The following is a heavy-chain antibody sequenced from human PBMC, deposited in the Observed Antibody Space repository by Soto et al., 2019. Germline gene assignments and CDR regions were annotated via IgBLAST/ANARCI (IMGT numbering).Heavy chain of an antibody. CDR3: ARSTNDYGDRH. V-gene: IGHV1-8*01. CDR1: GYTFTSYD. J-gene: IGHJ4*02. D-gene: IGHD4-17*01. CDR2: MNPNSGNT. Sequence: QVQLVQSGAEVKKPGASVKVSCKASGYTFTSYDINWVRQATGQGLEWMGWMNPNSGNTGYAQKFQGRVTMTSNTSISTAYTERSILRSEDTAVYYCARSTNDYGDRHWGQGALVTVSS.